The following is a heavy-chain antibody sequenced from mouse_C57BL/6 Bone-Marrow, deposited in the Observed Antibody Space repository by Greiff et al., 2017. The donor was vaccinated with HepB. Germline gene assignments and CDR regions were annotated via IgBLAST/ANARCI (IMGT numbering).Heavy chain of an antibody. CDR3: ARGHTSSEDYAMDY. CDR2: ISYDGSN. J-gene: IGHJ4*01. V-gene: IGHV3-6*01. D-gene: IGHD3-1*01. Sequence: EVKLQESGPGLVKPSQSLSLTCSVTGYSFTSGYYWNWIRQFPGNKLEWMGYISYDGSNNYNPSLKNRISITRDTSTNQFFLKLNSVTTEDTATYYRARGHTSSEDYAMDYWGQGTSVTVSS. CDR1: GYSFTSGYY.